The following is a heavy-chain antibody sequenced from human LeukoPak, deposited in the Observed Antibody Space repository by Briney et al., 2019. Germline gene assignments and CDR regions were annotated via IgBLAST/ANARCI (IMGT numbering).Heavy chain of an antibody. CDR2: INPNSGGT. J-gene: IGHJ4*02. CDR1: GYTFTGYY. CDR3: ARDYYGSGSYYPMYYFDY. V-gene: IGHV1-2*02. D-gene: IGHD3-10*01. Sequence: ASVKVSCKASGYTFTGYYMHWVRQAPGQGLEWMGWINPNSGGTNYAQKLQGRVTMTTDTSTSTAYMELRSLRSDDTAVYYCARDYYGSGSYYPMYYFDYWGQGTLVTVSS.